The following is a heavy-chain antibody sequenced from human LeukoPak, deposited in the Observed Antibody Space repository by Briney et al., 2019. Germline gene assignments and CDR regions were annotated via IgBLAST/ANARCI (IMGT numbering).Heavy chain of an antibody. Sequence: GGSLRLSCVVSGFTFSNYAMSWVRQAPGKGLEWVSVISGGGSTTYYADSVKGRFTISRDNSKNTLYLQMNGLRADDTAIYYCAKESIAAADPLRTYDSGGQGPLVTVSS. CDR2: ISGGGSTT. D-gene: IGHD6-13*01. V-gene: IGHV3-23*01. J-gene: IGHJ4*02. CDR1: GFTFSNYA. CDR3: AKESIAAADPLRTYDS.